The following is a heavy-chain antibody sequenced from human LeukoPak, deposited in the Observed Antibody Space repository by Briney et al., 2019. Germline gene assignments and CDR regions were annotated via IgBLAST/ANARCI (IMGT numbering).Heavy chain of an antibody. V-gene: IGHV3-30*04. D-gene: IGHD2-21*02. Sequence: GGSLRLSCAASGFIFNNYAMHWARQAPGKGLEWVAVISYDGSNKDYPDSVKGRFTISRDNSKNTLYLQMNSLRAEDTAVYYCAKDTLSGGDWAWGQGTLVTVSS. J-gene: IGHJ5*02. CDR1: GFIFNNYA. CDR3: AKDTLSGGDWA. CDR2: ISYDGSNK.